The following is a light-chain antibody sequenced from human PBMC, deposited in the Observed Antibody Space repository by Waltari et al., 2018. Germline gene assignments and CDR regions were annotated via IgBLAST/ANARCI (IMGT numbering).Light chain of an antibody. Sequence: YVVTQPPSVSVTPGQTATLTCGGENIETKSVNWYQQNPGQAPFLVMFYDNDRPAGIPERFSGSNSGNTATLTINWVEAGDEADYHCQVWDDFIDSGVFGGGTRLSVL. V-gene: IGLV3-21*04. CDR3: QVWDDFIDSGV. CDR1: NIETKS. J-gene: IGLJ3*02. CDR2: YDN.